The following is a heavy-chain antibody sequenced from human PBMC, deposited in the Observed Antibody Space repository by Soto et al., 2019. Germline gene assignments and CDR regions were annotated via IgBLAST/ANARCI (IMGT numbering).Heavy chain of an antibody. CDR3: ARGLGGRWLHQTTYFDY. J-gene: IGHJ4*02. Sequence: QVQLVQSGAEVKKPGSSVKVSCKASGGTFSSYAISWVRQAPGQGLEWMGGIIPIFGTANYAQKFQGRVTITADESTSTADMELSSLRSEDTAVYYCARGLGGRWLHQTTYFDYWGQGTLVTVSS. D-gene: IGHD5-12*01. V-gene: IGHV1-69*12. CDR2: IIPIFGTA. CDR1: GGTFSSYA.